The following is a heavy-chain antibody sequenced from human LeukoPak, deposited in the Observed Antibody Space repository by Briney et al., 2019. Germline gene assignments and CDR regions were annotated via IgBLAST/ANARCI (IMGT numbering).Heavy chain of an antibody. CDR3: ARDLGRSSWFDY. V-gene: IGHV6-1*01. J-gene: IGHJ4*02. CDR2: TXYRSKWYN. Sequence: SQTLSLTCAISGDXVSXNSXXWXXXRQSXSRGXEXXGXTXYRSKWYNDYTVSVKSRITITPDTSKNQFSLQLNSVTPEDTAVYYCARDLGRSSWFDYWGQGTLVTVSS. CDR1: GDXVSXNSXX. D-gene: IGHD6-13*01.